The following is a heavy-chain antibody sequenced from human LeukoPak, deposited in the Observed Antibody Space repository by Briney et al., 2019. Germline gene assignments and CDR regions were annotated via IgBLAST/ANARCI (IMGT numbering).Heavy chain of an antibody. V-gene: IGHV4-34*01. CDR1: GGSFSGYY. CDR3: ARHAMVPPEGPYYYDSSGYYFPY. CDR2: INHSGST. D-gene: IGHD3-22*01. J-gene: IGHJ4*02. Sequence: SETLSLTCTVYGGSFSGYYWSWIRQPPGKGLEWIGEINHSGSTNYNPSLKSRVTISVDTSKNQFSLKLSSVTAADTAVYYCARHAMVPPEGPYYYDSSGYYFPYWGQGTLVTVSS.